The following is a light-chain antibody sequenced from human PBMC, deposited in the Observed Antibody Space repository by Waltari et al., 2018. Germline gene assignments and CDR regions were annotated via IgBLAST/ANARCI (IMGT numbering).Light chain of an antibody. V-gene: IGLV2-14*01. CDR1: SSDVGSYNY. CDR2: DVS. Sequence: QSALTQPASVSGSPGQSITISCTGTSSDVGSYNYVSWYQQHPGHAPKLLIYDVSERPAGVSNRFSGSKSGNTASLTISGLQAEDEADYYCNSYAGSSSWVFGGGTKLTVL. CDR3: NSYAGSSSWV. J-gene: IGLJ3*02.